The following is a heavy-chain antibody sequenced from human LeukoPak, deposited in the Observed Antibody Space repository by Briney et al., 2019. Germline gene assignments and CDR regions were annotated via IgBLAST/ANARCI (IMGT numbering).Heavy chain of an antibody. CDR1: GFTFSSYW. V-gene: IGHV3-7*01. CDR2: IKQDGSEK. CDR3: ARVSKGDKMVYAIGSSRNFDY. J-gene: IGHJ4*02. Sequence: GGSLRLSCAASGFTFSSYWMSWVRQAPGKGLEWLANIKQDGSEKYYVDSVKGRFTISRDNAKNSLYLQMNSLRAEDTAVYYCARVSKGDKMVYAIGSSRNFDYWGQGTLVTVSS. D-gene: IGHD2-8*01.